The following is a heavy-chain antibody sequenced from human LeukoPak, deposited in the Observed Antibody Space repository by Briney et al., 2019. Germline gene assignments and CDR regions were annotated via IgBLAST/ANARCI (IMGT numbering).Heavy chain of an antibody. V-gene: IGHV4-34*01. CDR1: GGSFSNYY. CDR3: ARRWNYGRNYYIDV. CDR2: INDSGRI. J-gene: IGHJ6*03. D-gene: IGHD1-7*01. Sequence: PSETLSLTCAVYGGSFSNYYWSWIRQPPGKGLEWIGEINDSGRINYNPSLMSRVTVSVDTSKNQFSLRLTSVTATDTAVYYCARRWNYGRNYYIDVWGNGATVSVSS.